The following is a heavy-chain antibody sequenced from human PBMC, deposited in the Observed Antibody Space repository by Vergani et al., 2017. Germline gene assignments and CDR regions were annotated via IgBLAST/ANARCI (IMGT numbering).Heavy chain of an antibody. V-gene: IGHV4-59*01. Sequence: QVQLQESGPGLVKPPGTLSLTCNVSGGSINNYYWNWIRQPPGKTLEWIGYIYYTGLTKYNPSFKSRVTTSVDTSKNQFSLKLSSVTAADTAVYYCARGYYRYHDGTGYWEFDYWGQGTLVTVSS. CDR2: IYYTGLT. J-gene: IGHJ4*02. CDR1: GGSINNYY. D-gene: IGHD3-22*01. CDR3: ARGYYRYHDGTGYWEFDY.